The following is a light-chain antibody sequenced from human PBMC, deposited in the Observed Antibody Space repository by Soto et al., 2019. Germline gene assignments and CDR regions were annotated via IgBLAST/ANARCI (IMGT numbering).Light chain of an antibody. V-gene: IGKV3-20*01. CDR2: GTS. Sequence: EIVLPQSPGTLSLSPGERATLSCRASQSFSSSYLAWYQQKPGRAPRLLIYGTSFRATGIPDRFSGSESGTDFTLTISRLEPEDFAVYYCQQYVSSTITFGQGTLLESK. CDR3: QQYVSSTIT. CDR1: QSFSSSY. J-gene: IGKJ5*01.